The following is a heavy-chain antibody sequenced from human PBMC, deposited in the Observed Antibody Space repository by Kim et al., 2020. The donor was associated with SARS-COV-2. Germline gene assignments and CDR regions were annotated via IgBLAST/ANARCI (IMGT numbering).Heavy chain of an antibody. V-gene: IGHV1-69*04. CDR2: IIPILGIA. CDR3: ARDSTGYSSSWYVEAGDYFDY. D-gene: IGHD6-13*01. CDR1: GGTFSSYA. Sequence: SVKVSCKASGGTFSSYAISWVRQAPGQGLEWMGRIIPILGIANYAQKFQGRVTITADKSTSTAYMELSSLRSEDTAVYYCARDSTGYSSSWYVEAGDYFDYWGQGTLVTVSS. J-gene: IGHJ4*02.